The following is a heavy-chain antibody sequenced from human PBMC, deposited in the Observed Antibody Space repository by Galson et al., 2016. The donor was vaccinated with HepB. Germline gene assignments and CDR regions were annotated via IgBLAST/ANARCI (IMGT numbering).Heavy chain of an antibody. D-gene: IGHD3-10*01. V-gene: IGHV3-48*02. CDR3: VGDRDGQRHMVHGEY. CDR1: GFTFSSYS. Sequence: SLRLSCAASGFTFSSYSLNWGRQAPGKGLEWVSYISIGSSRIYYADSVKGRFTISRDNAKNSLFLQMNSLRDEDTAVYFCVGDRDGQRHMVHGEYWGQGTLVTVSS. CDR2: ISIGSSRI. J-gene: IGHJ4*02.